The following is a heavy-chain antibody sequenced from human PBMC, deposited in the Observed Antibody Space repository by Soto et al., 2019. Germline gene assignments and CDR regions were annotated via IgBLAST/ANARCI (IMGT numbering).Heavy chain of an antibody. CDR3: AREGYSYDYNY. CDR1: GGSISSSNW. J-gene: IGHJ4*02. V-gene: IGHV4-4*02. CDR2: IYHGGST. Sequence: SETLSLTCAVSGGSISSSNWWSWVRQPPGKGLEWIGRIYHGGSTNYNPSLKSRVTMSVDKSKNQFSLKLSSVTAADTAVYYCAREGYSYDYNYWGQGTLVTVSS. D-gene: IGHD5-18*01.